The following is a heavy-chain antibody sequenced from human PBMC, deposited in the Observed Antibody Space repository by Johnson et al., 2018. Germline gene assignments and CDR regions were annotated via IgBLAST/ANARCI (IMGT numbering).Heavy chain of an antibody. CDR1: GGTFSSYA. CDR3: GRVNYDSSGQDY. D-gene: IGHD3-22*01. V-gene: IGHV1-69*12. CDR2: IIPIFGTA. Sequence: QVQLVQSGAEVKKPGSSVKVSCKASGGTFSSYAISWVRQAPGQGLEWMGGIIPIFGTANYAQKFQGRVTITADESTSTAYMELGSLRSEDTAVNYGGRVNYDSSGQDYWGQGTLVTVSS. J-gene: IGHJ4*02.